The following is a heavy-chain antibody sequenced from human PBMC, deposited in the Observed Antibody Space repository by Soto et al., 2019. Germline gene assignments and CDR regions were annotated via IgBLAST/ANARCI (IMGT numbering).Heavy chain of an antibody. CDR2: INPNSGGT. V-gene: IGHV1-2*04. Sequence: ASVKVSCKASGYTFTGYYMHWVRQAPGQGLEWMGWINPNSGGTNYAQKFQGWVTMTRDTSISTAYMELSRLRSDDTAVYYRARASPGYSSSWTFDYWGQETLVTVSS. CDR3: ARASPGYSSSWTFDY. J-gene: IGHJ4*02. CDR1: GYTFTGYY. D-gene: IGHD6-13*01.